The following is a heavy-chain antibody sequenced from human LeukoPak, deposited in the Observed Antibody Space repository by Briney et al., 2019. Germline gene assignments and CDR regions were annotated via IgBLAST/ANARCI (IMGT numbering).Heavy chain of an antibody. D-gene: IGHD3-16*02. CDR2: ISAYSGNT. V-gene: IGHV1-18*01. CDR1: GYTFTSYG. J-gene: IGHJ4*02. Sequence: ASVKVSCKASGYTFTSYGISWVRQAPGQGLEWMGWISAYSGNTNYAQKLQGRVTMTTDTSTSTAYMELSRLRSDDTAVYYCARGPLMITFGGVIVYFDYWGQGTLVTVSS. CDR3: ARGPLMITFGGVIVYFDY.